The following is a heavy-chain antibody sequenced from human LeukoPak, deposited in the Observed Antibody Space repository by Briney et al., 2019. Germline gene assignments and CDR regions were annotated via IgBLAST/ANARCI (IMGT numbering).Heavy chain of an antibody. CDR3: ARLTTMTTTGGPFDY. J-gene: IGHJ4*02. CDR1: GFTFSSYE. Sequence: GGSLRLSCAASGFTFSSYEMNWVRQVPGKVREWVSYITSSGNTIYYADSVKGRFTISRDNAKNSLYLQMNSLRAEDTAVYYCARLTTMTTTGGPFDYWGQGTLVTVSS. CDR2: ITSSGNTI. D-gene: IGHD4-17*01. V-gene: IGHV3-48*03.